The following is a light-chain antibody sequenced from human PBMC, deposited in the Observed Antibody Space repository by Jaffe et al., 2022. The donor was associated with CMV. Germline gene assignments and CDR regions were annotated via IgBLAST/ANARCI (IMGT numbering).Light chain of an antibody. J-gene: IGKJ3*01. Sequence: VVLTQSPGTLSLSPGERATLSCRASQNIDSRFLAWYQQKSGQAPRLLIYSASSRATGIPDRFSGSGSGTDFILTITRLEPEDFAVYYCHHYSRQDTFGPGTKVDMK. CDR3: HHYSRQDT. CDR1: QNIDSRF. V-gene: IGKV3-20*01. CDR2: SAS.